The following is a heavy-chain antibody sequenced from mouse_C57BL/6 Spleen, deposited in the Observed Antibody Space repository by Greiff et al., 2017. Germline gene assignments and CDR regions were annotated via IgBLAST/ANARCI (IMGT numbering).Heavy chain of an antibody. CDR2: ISSGSSTI. D-gene: IGHD2-1*01. V-gene: IGHV5-17*01. CDR3: ARRDGTYFDY. CDR1: GFTFSDYG. J-gene: IGHJ2*01. Sequence: EVQRVESGGGLVKPGGSLKLSCAASGFTFSDYGMHWVRQAPEKGLEWVAYISSGSSTIYYADTVKGRFTISRDNAKNTLFLQMTSLRSEDTSMYYCARRDGTYFDYWGQGTTLTVSS.